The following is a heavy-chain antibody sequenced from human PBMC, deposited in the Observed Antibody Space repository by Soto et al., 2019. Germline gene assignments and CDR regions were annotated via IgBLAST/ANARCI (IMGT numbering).Heavy chain of an antibody. CDR1: GFTFSSYA. CDR3: AKDPFYGSGSPWRLIFDY. J-gene: IGHJ4*02. CDR2: ISGSGGST. V-gene: IGHV3-23*01. D-gene: IGHD3-10*01. Sequence: GGSLRLSCAASGFTFSSYAMSWVRQAPGKGLEWVSAISGSGGSTYCADSVKGRFTISRDNSKNTLYLQMNSLRAEDTAVYYCAKDPFYGSGSPWRLIFDYWGQGTLVTVSS.